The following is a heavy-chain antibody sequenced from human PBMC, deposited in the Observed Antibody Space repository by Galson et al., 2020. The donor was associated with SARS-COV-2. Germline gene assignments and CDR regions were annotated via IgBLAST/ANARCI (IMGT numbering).Heavy chain of an antibody. CDR1: GFTFSSYA. V-gene: IGHV3-30-3*01. CDR2: ISYDGSNK. Sequence: GGSLRLSCAASGFTFSSYAMHWVRQAPGKGLEWVAVISYDGSNKYYADSVKGRFTISRDNSKNTLYLQMNSLRAEDTAVYYCARVLNPAYCGGDCYHGGFDYWGQGTLVTVSS. J-gene: IGHJ4*02. CDR3: ARVLNPAYCGGDCYHGGFDY. D-gene: IGHD2-21*02.